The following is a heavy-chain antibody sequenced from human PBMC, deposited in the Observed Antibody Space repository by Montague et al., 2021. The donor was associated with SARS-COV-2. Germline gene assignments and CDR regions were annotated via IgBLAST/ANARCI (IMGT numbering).Heavy chain of an antibody. V-gene: IGHV4-39*01. Sequence: SETLSLTCSVSGGSFDSDNFFWGWSRQPPGKRLEWIGVISNGGRTFDNLSLKSRVTISVQASRNQLSSNVKSVTAADTAVDYCARHSRYDVLTYYPDFWGQGILVTVSS. CDR1: GGSFDSDNFF. CDR3: ARHSRYDVLTYYPDF. D-gene: IGHD3-9*01. CDR2: ISNGGRT. J-gene: IGHJ4*01.